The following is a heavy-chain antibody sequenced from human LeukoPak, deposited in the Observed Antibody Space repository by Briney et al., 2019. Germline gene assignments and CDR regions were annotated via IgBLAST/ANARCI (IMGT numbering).Heavy chain of an antibody. J-gene: IGHJ4*02. CDR1: GFTFDDYA. CDR3: AKDPRTAMWY. CDR2: ISWNSGSI. Sequence: SGGSLRLSCAASGFTFDDYAMHWVRQAPGKGLEWVSGISWNSGSIGYADSVKGRFTISRDNAKNSLYLQMNSLRAEDTALYYCAKDPRTAMWYWGQGTLVTVSS. V-gene: IGHV3-9*01. D-gene: IGHD2-2*01.